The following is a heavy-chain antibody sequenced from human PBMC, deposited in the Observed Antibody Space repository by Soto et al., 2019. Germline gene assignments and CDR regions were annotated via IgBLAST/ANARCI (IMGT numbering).Heavy chain of an antibody. V-gene: IGHV3-23*01. CDR2: ISGSGGST. Sequence: GGSLRLCCAASGVTLSSYAMSWARQAPGKGLEWVSAISGSGGSTYYADSVRGRFTISGDNSKNTLYLQMNSLRAEDTAVYYCANTQTALAGIIYGMDVWGQGTTVTVSS. CDR3: ANTQTALAGIIYGMDV. D-gene: IGHD6-19*01. J-gene: IGHJ6*02. CDR1: GVTLSSYA.